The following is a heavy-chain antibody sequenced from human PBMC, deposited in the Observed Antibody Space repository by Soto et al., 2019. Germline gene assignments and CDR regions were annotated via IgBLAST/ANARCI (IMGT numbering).Heavy chain of an antibody. Sequence: QVQLQESGPGLVKPSETLSLSCTVSGDSVSSYYWSWIRQLPGRGLEWIGYIYISGNTNYNPSLKSRVTISRDTSKNQFSLNVKSVTAADTVVYYCARGVLRYYYYGMDVWGQGTTVTVSS. CDR1: GDSVSSYY. CDR3: ARGVLRYYYYGMDV. CDR2: IYISGNT. J-gene: IGHJ6*02. V-gene: IGHV4-59*02.